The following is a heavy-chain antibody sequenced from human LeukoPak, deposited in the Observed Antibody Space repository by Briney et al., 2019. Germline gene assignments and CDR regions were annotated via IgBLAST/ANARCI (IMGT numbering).Heavy chain of an antibody. Sequence: GGSLRLSCAASGFTFSSYWMSWVRQAPGKGLEWVANIKQDGSEKYYVGSVKGRFTISRDNAKNSLYLQMNSLRAEDTALYYCAKDSGYSGSYYQYYWGQGTLVTVSS. D-gene: IGHD1-26*01. J-gene: IGHJ4*02. V-gene: IGHV3-7*03. CDR1: GFTFSSYW. CDR3: AKDSGYSGSYYQYY. CDR2: IKQDGSEK.